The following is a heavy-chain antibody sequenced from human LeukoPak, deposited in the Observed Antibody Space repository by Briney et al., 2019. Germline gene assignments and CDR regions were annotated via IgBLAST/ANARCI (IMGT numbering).Heavy chain of an antibody. J-gene: IGHJ6*02. Sequence: GGSLRLSCAASASDFSRHGMHWVRQAPGKGLEWVAVISYDGSNKYYADSVKGRFTISRDNSKNTLFLQMNSLRAEDTAVYYCAKAPPMVGLRGGYYYGMDVWGQGTTVTVSS. CDR3: AKAPPMVGLRGGYYYGMDV. V-gene: IGHV3-30*18. CDR2: ISYDGSNK. D-gene: IGHD3-10*02. CDR1: ASDFSRHG.